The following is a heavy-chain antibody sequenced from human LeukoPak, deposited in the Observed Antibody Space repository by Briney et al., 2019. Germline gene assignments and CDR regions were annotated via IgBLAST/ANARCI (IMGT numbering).Heavy chain of an antibody. J-gene: IGHJ4*02. D-gene: IGHD6-13*01. V-gene: IGHV3-53*01. CDR2: IYSGGST. CDR1: GFTVSSNY. CDR3: AKDLGSSWSHFDY. Sequence: PGGSLRLSCAASGFTVSSNYMSWVRQAPGKGLEWVSVIYSGGSTYYADSVKGRFTISRDNSKNTLYLQMNSLRAEDTAVYYCAKDLGSSWSHFDYWGQGTLVTVSS.